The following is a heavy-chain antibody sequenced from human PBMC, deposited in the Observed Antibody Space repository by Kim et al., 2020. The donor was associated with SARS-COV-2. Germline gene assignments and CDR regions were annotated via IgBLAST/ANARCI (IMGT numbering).Heavy chain of an antibody. CDR2: TYYRSKWYN. CDR1: GDSVSSNSAA. D-gene: IGHD3-3*01. V-gene: IGHV6-1*01. J-gene: IGHJ6*02. CDR3: ARGPPGDHNYDFWSGPPPPLKYYYYGMDV. Sequence: SQTLSLTCAISGDSVSSNSAAWNWIRQSPSRGLEWLGRTYYRSKWYNDYAVSVKSRITINPDTSKNQFSLQLNSVTPEDTAVYYCARGPPGDHNYDFWSGPPPPLKYYYYGMDVWGQGTTVTVSS.